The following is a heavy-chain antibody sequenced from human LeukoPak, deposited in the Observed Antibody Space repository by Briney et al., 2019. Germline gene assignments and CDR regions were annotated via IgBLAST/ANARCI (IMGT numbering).Heavy chain of an antibody. CDR3: ARVHYYDSSDYYDTSCFDY. J-gene: IGHJ4*02. Sequence: PSETLSLTCAVSGGSISSSNWWSWIRQPPGKGLEWIGEIYHSGSTNYNPSLKSRVTISVDKSKTQFSLKLSSVTAADTAVYYCARVHYYDSSDYYDTSCFDYWGQGTLVTVSS. D-gene: IGHD3-22*01. V-gene: IGHV4-4*02. CDR1: GGSISSSNW. CDR2: IYHSGST.